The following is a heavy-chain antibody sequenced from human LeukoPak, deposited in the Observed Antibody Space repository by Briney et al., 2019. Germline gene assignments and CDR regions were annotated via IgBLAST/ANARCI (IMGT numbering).Heavy chain of an antibody. CDR1: GYSFTSYW. CDR2: IDPSDSYT. V-gene: IGHV5-10-1*01. CDR3: ARHGGGYCRSTSCYLFDP. D-gene: IGHD2-2*01. Sequence: GESLKISCKGSGYSFTSYWISWVRQMPGKGLEWMGRIDPSDSYTNYSPSFQGHVTISADKSISTAYLQWSSLKASDTAMYYCARHGGGYCRSTSCYLFDPWGQGTLVTVSS. J-gene: IGHJ5*02.